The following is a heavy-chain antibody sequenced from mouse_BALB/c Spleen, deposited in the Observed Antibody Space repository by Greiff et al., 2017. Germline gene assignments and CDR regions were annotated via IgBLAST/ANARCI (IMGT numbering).Heavy chain of an antibody. Sequence: EVKLMESGGDLVKPGGSLKLSCAASGFTFSSYGMSWVRQTPDKRLEWVATISSGGSYTYYPDSVKGRFTISRDNAKNTLYLQMSSLKSEDTAMYYCARQYYAYFDYWGQGTTLTVSS. V-gene: IGHV5-6*01. J-gene: IGHJ2*01. CDR2: ISSGGSYT. CDR1: GFTFSSYG. D-gene: IGHD1-1*01. CDR3: ARQYYAYFDY.